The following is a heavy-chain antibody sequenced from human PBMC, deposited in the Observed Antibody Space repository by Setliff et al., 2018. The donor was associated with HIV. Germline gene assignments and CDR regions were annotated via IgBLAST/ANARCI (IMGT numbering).Heavy chain of an antibody. CDR2: INHSGST. CDR3: ATSPAGEILGSRPFYFDY. CDR1: GGSFSGYY. J-gene: IGHJ4*02. D-gene: IGHD3-10*01. Sequence: SETLSLTCAVYGGSFSGYYWSWIRQPPEKGLEWIGEINHSGSTNYNPSLKSRVTISVDTSKNQLSLKLRSVTAADTAVYYCATSPAGEILGSRPFYFDYWGQGTLVTVSS. V-gene: IGHV4-34*01.